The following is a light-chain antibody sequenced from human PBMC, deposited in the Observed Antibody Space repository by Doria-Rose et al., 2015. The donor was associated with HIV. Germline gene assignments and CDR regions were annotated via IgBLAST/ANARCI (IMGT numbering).Light chain of an antibody. CDR2: WAS. CDR3: QQYYDTPS. J-gene: IGKJ3*01. CDR1: QSLLYTSKNY. Sequence: DIRVTQSPESLCMSLGERATLNCKSNQSLLYTSKNYLAWYQQKPGQPPKLLIYWASTRQSGVPARFSGSGSGTDFTLTISSLEAEDAAVYHCQQYYDTPSFGPGTTVDIK. V-gene: IGKV4-1*01.